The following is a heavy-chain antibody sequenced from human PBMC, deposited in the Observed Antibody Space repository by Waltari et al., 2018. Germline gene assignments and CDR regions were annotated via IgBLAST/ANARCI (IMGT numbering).Heavy chain of an antibody. J-gene: IGHJ4*01. CDR2: LNPQTGGT. CDR3: ARVYEFHYDSTAYLSVFDS. Sequence: QVHLVQSGGEGTKPGASVTVSCKSSGYIFTDYYIHWVRLATGQSDQGLERLGWLNPQTGGTNYAPKFRGRVTMTGATSASTANMELSRLRSDDTAVYYCARVYEFHYDSTAYLSVFDSWGQGTLVTVSS. D-gene: IGHD3-22*01. V-gene: IGHV1-2*02. CDR1: GYIFTDYY.